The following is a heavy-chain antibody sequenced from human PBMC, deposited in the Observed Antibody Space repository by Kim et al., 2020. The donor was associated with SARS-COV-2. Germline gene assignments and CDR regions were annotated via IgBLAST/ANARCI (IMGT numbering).Heavy chain of an antibody. J-gene: IGHJ4*02. V-gene: IGHV3-23*01. D-gene: IGHD1-26*01. CDR2: ISGSGGTT. Sequence: GGSLRLSCAASGFTFNNYAMTWVRQAPGKGLEWVSVISGSGGTTYYADSVKGRFTISRDNSKDTLYLQMNSLRAEDTAVYYCAKASRPPVHIVGATGGFDYWGQGTLVTVSS. CDR1: GFTFNNYA. CDR3: AKASRPPVHIVGATGGFDY.